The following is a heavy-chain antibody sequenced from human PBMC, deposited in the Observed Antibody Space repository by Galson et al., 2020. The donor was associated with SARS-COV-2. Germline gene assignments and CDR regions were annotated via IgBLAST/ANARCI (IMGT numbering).Heavy chain of an antibody. D-gene: IGHD2-15*01. CDR3: ARADVLLDAFDV. Sequence: GGSLRLSCGASGFTFSDYWMHWVRQAPGKGLLWVSRMNSDGTVTDYTDSVKDRFTISRDNSRSTLFLQMDSLRTEDTAVYYCARADVLLDAFDVWGQGTMVTV. CDR2: MNSDGTVT. CDR1: GFTFSDYW. J-gene: IGHJ3*01. V-gene: IGHV3-74*01.